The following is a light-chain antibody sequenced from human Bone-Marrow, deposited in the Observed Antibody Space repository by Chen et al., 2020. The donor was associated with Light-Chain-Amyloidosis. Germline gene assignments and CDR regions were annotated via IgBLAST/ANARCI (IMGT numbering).Light chain of an antibody. CDR3: QQCYMSPDT. CDR2: VAS. V-gene: IGKV1-39*01. J-gene: IGKJ2*01. Sequence: DIQMTQSPSSLSASVGDRVTITCRASQSISTYLNWYPQKPEQAPKLLIYVASSLQTGVPSRFSGSGSGTDFTLTSSGLQPEDFATYYCQQCYMSPDTFGQGTKLEI. CDR1: QSISTY.